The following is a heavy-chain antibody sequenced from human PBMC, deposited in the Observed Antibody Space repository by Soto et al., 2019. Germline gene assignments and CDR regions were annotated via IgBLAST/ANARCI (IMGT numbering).Heavy chain of an antibody. J-gene: IGHJ4*02. CDR2: ISAHNGNT. D-gene: IGHD3-10*01. CDR1: GYAFTTYG. V-gene: IGHV1-18*01. CDR3: ARGRYGGY. Sequence: QVHLVQSGAEGKKPGASVKVSCKGSGYAFTTYGITCVRQAPGQGLEWMGWISAHNGNTNYAQKLQGRVTVTRDTSTSTAYMELRSLRSDDTAVYYCARGRYGGYWGQGALVNVSS.